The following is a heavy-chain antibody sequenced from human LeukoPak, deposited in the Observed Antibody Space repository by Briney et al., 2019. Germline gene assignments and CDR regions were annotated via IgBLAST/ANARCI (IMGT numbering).Heavy chain of an antibody. J-gene: IGHJ4*02. V-gene: IGHV3-23*01. CDR3: AKRLFDY. CDR1: GFTFSSYS. CDR2: ISGSGIRT. Sequence: GGSLRLSCAASGFTFSSYSMNWVRQAPGKGLEYVSGISGSGIRTYYADSVKGRFTISRDNSKNTLYLQMNSLRGEDTAVYYCAKRLFDYWGQGTLVTVSS.